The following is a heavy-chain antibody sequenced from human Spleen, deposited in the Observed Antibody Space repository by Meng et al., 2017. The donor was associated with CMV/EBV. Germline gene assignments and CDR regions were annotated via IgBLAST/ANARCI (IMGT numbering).Heavy chain of an antibody. J-gene: IGHJ3*02. CDR3: ARAIAVSGTILRGDAFDI. Sequence: GGSLRLSCAASKFTFSSYSMNWVRQAPGKGLEWVSSISTNSSYIYYADSVKGRFTISRDNAKNSLYLQMNSLRAEDTAVYYCARAIAVSGTILRGDAFDIWGQGTMVTVSS. CDR1: KFTFSSYS. CDR2: ISTNSSYI. V-gene: IGHV3-21*01. D-gene: IGHD6-19*01.